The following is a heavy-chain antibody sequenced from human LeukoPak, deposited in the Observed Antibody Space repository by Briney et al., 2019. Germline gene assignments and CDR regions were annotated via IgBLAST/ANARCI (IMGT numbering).Heavy chain of an antibody. CDR1: GGSIRSGGYY. V-gene: IGHV4-31*03. CDR2: IFYSGST. Sequence: SETLSLICTVSGGSIRSGGYYWTWIRQHPRKGLEWIGYIFYSGSTYYNPSLKSRVTISVDTSKNQFSLNLSSVTAADTAVYYCARGEGLYAFDCWGQGTLVTVSS. J-gene: IGHJ4*02. D-gene: IGHD2/OR15-2a*01. CDR3: ARGEGLYAFDC.